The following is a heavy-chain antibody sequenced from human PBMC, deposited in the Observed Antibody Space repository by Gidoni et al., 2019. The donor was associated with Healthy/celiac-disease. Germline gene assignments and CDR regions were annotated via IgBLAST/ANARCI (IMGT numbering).Heavy chain of an antibody. J-gene: IGHJ4*02. CDR1: GFTFSSYW. V-gene: IGHV3-7*03. CDR3: AGGYGSGTQGLDY. CDR2: IKQDGSEK. D-gene: IGHD3-10*01. Sequence: EMQLVESGGGLVQPGGSLSLSCAASGFTFSSYWMSWVRQAPGKGLEWVANIKQDGSEKYYVDSVKGRFTISRDNAKNSLYLQMNSLRAEDTAVYYCAGGYGSGTQGLDYWGQGTLVTVSS.